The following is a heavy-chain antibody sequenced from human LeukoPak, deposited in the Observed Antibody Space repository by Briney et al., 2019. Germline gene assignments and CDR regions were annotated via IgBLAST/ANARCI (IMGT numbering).Heavy chain of an antibody. CDR1: GFTFSSYG. J-gene: IGHJ4*02. CDR3: AKDITPYSSSPNY. CDR2: ISYDGSNK. Sequence: GGSLRLSCAASGFTFSSYGMHWVRQAPGKGLEWVAVISYDGSNKYYADSVKGRFTISRDNSKNTLYLQMNSLRAEDTAVYYCAKDITPYSSSPNYWGQGTLVTVSS. D-gene: IGHD6-13*01. V-gene: IGHV3-30*18.